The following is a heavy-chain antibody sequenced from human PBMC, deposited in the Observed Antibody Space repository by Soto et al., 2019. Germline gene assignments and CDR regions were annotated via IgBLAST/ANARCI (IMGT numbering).Heavy chain of an antibody. CDR1: GFTFSSYA. Sequence: EVQLLESGGGLVQPGGSLRLSCAASGFTFSSYAMSWVRQAPGKGLEWVSAISGSGGSTYYADSVKGRFTISRDNSKNTLYLQMNSLRAEYTAVYYWEKDLFPGILVVVAARGPFDYWGQGTLVTVSS. V-gene: IGHV3-23*01. CDR3: EKDLFPGILVVVAARGPFDY. J-gene: IGHJ4*02. D-gene: IGHD2-15*01. CDR2: ISGSGGST.